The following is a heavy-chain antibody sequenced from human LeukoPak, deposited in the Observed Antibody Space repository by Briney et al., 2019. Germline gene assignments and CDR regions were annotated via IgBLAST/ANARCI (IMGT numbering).Heavy chain of an antibody. CDR3: AADGAVPDAFDI. CDR2: IVVGSGNT. V-gene: IGHV1-58*01. J-gene: IGHJ3*02. CDR1: GFTFSSSA. Sequence: TSVKVSCTASGFTFSSSAVQWVRQARGQRLEWIGWIVVGSGNTKYAQKFQERVTITRDMSTSTAYMELSSLRSEDTAVYYCAADGAVPDAFDIWGQGTIVTVSS.